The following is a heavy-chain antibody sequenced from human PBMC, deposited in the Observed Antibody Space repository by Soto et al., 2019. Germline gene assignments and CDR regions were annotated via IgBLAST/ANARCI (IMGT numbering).Heavy chain of an antibody. J-gene: IGHJ4*02. CDR3: ARDAYSYGTGGYYFDY. CDR2: IYYSGST. V-gene: IGHV4-31*03. CDR1: GGSISSGGYY. D-gene: IGHD5-18*01. Sequence: LSETLSLTCTVSGGSISSGGYYWSWIRQHPGKGLEWIGYIYYSGSTYYNPSLKSRVTISVDTSKNQFSLKLSSVTAADTAVYYCARDAYSYGTGGYYFDYWGQGTLVTVSS.